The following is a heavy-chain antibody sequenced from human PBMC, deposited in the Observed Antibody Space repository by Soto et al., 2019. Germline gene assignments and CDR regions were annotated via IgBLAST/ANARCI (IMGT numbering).Heavy chain of an antibody. V-gene: IGHV3-33*01. CDR1: GFTFSNYG. D-gene: IGHD5-12*01. Sequence: ESGGGVVQPGRSLRLSCAASGFTFSNYGMHWVRQAPGRGLEWVAVMWSDGNNKFYGESLKGRFTISRDTSNKMLYLEMNSLRAEDSAVYYCARNREYSGYGGFYYGMDVWGQGTTVIVSS. CDR2: MWSDGNNK. CDR3: ARNREYSGYGGFYYGMDV. J-gene: IGHJ6*02.